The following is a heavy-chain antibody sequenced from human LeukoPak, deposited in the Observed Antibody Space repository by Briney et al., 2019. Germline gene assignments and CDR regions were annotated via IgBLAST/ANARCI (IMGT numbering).Heavy chain of an antibody. J-gene: IGHJ6*04. D-gene: IGHD3-10*01. Sequence: PGGSLRLSCAASGFTFTSYWMHWVRQAPGKGLVWVSRINRDGISTSYADSVKARFTISRDNAKTTPCRQMNSLRAEDTAVYYCARDRVVRGVPMDVWGKGTTVTVSS. CDR3: ARDRVVRGVPMDV. V-gene: IGHV3-74*01. CDR1: GFTFTSYW. CDR2: INRDGIST.